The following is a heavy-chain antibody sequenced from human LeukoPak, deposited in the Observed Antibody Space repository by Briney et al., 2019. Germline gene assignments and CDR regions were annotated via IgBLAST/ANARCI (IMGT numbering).Heavy chain of an antibody. CDR2: ISGSGGST. V-gene: IGHV3-23*01. J-gene: IGHJ4*02. Sequence: GGSLRLSCAASGFTFGIYAMSWVRQAPGRGLEWVSAISGSGGSTYYADSVKGRFTISRDNSKNTLYLQMNSLRDEDTAVYFCAKEGRKSAHSFEYSGQGDLVTVS. CDR1: GFTFGIYA. CDR3: AKEGRKSAHSFEY.